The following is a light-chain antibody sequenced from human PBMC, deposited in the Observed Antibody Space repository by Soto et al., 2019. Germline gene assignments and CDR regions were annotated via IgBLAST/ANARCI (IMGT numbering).Light chain of an antibody. CDR2: AAS. Sequence: DIQMTQSPSSLSASVGDRVTITCRASQSIITYLNWYQQKPGKAPNLLIYAASSLQSGVPSRFSGSGSGTDFTLTINSLQPEDFATYYCQQSYSAPRTLGQGTKVDIK. CDR1: QSIITY. CDR3: QQSYSAPRT. J-gene: IGKJ1*01. V-gene: IGKV1-39*01.